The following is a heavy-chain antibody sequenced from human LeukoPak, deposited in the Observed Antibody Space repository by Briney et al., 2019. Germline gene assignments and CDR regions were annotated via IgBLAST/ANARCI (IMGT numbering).Heavy chain of an antibody. CDR2: ISWNSGSI. D-gene: IGHD6-19*01. J-gene: IGHJ5*02. CDR3: AKRSVAVAGSWFDP. V-gene: IGHV3-9*01. CDR1: GFTFDDYA. Sequence: GGSLRLSCAASGFTFDDYAMHWVRQAPGKGLEWVSGISWNSGSIGYADSVKGRFTISRDDSKNTLYLQMNSLRAEDTAVYYCAKRSVAVAGSWFDPWGQGTLVTVSS.